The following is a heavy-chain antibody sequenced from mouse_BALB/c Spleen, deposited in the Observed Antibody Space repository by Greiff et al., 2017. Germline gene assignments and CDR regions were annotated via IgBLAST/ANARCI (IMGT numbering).Heavy chain of an antibody. V-gene: IGHV5-17*02. CDR3: ARSKVATDY. J-gene: IGHJ2*01. CDR2: ISSGSSTI. CDR1: GFTFSSFG. D-gene: IGHD1-1*01. Sequence: EVKVVESGGGLVQPGGSRKLSCAASGFTFSSFGMHWVRQAPEKGLEWVAYISSGSSTIYYADTVKGRFTISRDNPKNTLFLQMTSLRSEDTAMYYCARSKVATDYWGQGTTLTVSS.